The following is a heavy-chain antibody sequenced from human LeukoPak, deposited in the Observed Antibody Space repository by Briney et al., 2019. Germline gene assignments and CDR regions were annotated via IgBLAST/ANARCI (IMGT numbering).Heavy chain of an antibody. CDR3: ARAPRNTMVRGVPRYYFDY. D-gene: IGHD3-10*01. V-gene: IGHV1-2*02. CDR1: GYTFTGYY. CDR2: INPNSGGT. J-gene: IGHJ4*02. Sequence: ASVKVSCKASGYTFTGYYMHWVRQALGQGLEWMGWINPNSGGTNYAQKFQGRVTMTRNTSISTAYMELSSLRSEDTAVYYCARAPRNTMVRGVPRYYFDYWGQGTLVTVSS.